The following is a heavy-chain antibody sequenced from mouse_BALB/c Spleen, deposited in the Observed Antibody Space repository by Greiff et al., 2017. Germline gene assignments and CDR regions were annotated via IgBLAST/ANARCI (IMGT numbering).Heavy chain of an antibody. CDR2: ISSGGSYT. V-gene: IGHV5-9-3*01. Sequence: DVMLVESGGGLVKPGGSLKLSCAASGFAFSSYAMSWVRQTPEKRLEWVATISSGGSYTYYPDSVKGRFTISRDNAKNTLYLQMSSLRSEDTAMYYCARQEGDYDDWWGQGTLVTVSA. J-gene: IGHJ3*02. CDR1: GFAFSSYA. D-gene: IGHD2-4*01. CDR3: ARQEGDYDDW.